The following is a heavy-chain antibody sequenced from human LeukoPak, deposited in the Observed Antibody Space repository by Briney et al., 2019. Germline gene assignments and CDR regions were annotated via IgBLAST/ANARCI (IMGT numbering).Heavy chain of an antibody. D-gene: IGHD1-26*01. J-gene: IGHJ4*02. Sequence: PGESLRLSCAASGFTFSSHWMHWVRQAPGKGLVWISRINADGSSTSHADSVKGRFTISRDNAKNTLYLQMNSLRAEDTAVYYCANGHGGGGSYQTLDYWGQGTQVTVSS. CDR3: ANGHGGGGSYQTLDY. CDR2: INADGSST. CDR1: GFTFSSHW. V-gene: IGHV3-74*01.